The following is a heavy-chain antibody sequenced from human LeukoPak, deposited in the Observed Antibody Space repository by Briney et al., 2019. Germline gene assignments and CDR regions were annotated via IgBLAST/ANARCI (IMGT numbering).Heavy chain of an antibody. CDR2: ISGSGGST. J-gene: IGHJ4*02. D-gene: IGHD2-21*01. CDR1: GFTFSSYA. Sequence: GGSLRLSCAASGFTFSSYAMSWVRQAPGKGLEWVSAISGSGGSTYCADSVKGRFTISRDNSKNTLYLQMNSLRAEDTAVYYCAKAGEGPSYYFDYWGQGTLVTVSS. CDR3: AKAGEGPSYYFDY. V-gene: IGHV3-23*01.